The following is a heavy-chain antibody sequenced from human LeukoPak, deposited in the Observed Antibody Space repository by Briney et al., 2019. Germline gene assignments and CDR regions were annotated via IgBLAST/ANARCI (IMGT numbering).Heavy chain of an antibody. Sequence: GGSLRLSCAASGFTFSSYAMHWVRQAPGKGLEWVAVISYDGSNKYYADSVKGRFTISRDNSKNTLYLQMNSLRAEDTAVYYCARGHYGLLLTFDYWGQGTLVTVSS. CDR2: ISYDGSNK. D-gene: IGHD3-22*01. V-gene: IGHV3-30-3*01. CDR3: ARGHYGLLLTFDY. J-gene: IGHJ4*02. CDR1: GFTFSSYA.